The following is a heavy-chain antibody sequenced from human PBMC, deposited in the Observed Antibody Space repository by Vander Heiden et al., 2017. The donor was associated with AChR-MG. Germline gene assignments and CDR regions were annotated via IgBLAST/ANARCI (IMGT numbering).Heavy chain of an antibody. V-gene: IGHV3-30*18. CDR1: GFTSSSYG. J-gene: IGHJ5*02. CDR2: ISYDGSNK. D-gene: IGHD2-2*01. CDR3: AKAVVVVPAAILTNWFDP. Sequence: QVQLVESGGGVVQPGRSLRLSCAASGFTSSSYGMHWVRQAPGKGLEWVAVISYDGSNKYYADSVKGRFTISRDNSKNTLYLQMNSLRAEDTAVYYCAKAVVVVPAAILTNWFDPWGQGTLVTVSS.